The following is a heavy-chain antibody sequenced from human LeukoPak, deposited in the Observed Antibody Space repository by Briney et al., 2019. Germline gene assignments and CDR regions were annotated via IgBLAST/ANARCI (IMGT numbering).Heavy chain of an antibody. D-gene: IGHD1-26*01. V-gene: IGHV4-4*07. CDR3: GRQGYTASYYFLDF. CDR2: IYTTGAT. Sequence: KPSETLSLTCTVSSGSINSYYWGWVRQPPGKGLEWIGRIYTTGATQYNPSLKSRVTMSIDTSTNQFSLNLRSMTAADTAVYYCGRQGYTASYYFLDFCSQGTLVAVS. J-gene: IGHJ4*02. CDR1: SGSINSYY.